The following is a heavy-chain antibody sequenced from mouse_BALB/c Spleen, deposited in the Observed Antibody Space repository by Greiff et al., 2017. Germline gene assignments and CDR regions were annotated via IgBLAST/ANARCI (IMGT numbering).Heavy chain of an antibody. CDR3: ARGYGSSPGAMDY. CDR2: IDPSDSYT. V-gene: IGHV1-69*02. J-gene: IGHJ4*01. Sequence: VQLQQPGAELVKPGASVKLSCKASGYTFTSYWMHWVKQRPGQGLEWIGEIDPSDSYTNYNQKFKGKATLTVDKSSSTAYMQLSSLTSEDSAVYYCARGYGSSPGAMDYWGQGTSVTVSS. D-gene: IGHD1-1*01. CDR1: GYTFTSYW.